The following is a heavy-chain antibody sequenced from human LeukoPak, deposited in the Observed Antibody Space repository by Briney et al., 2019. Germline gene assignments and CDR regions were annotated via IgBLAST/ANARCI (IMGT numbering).Heavy chain of an antibody. J-gene: IGHJ4*02. CDR3: ASGVAARRRLDY. D-gene: IGHD6-6*01. CDR2: INHSGST. CDR1: GGSFSGYY. V-gene: IGHV4-34*01. Sequence: PSETLSLTCAVYGGSFSGYYWSWIRQPPGKGLEWIGEINHSGSTNYNPSLKSRVTISVDTSKNQFSLKLSSVTAADTAVYYCASGVAARRRLDYWGQGTLVTVSS.